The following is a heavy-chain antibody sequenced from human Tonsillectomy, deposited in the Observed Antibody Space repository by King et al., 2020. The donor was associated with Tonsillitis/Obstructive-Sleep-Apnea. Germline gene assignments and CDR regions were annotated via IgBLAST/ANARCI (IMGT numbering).Heavy chain of an antibody. CDR1: GFTFSSYA. CDR3: AKGAVLRFLEEEGYYFDY. J-gene: IGHJ4*02. Sequence: QLVQSGGGLVQPGGSLRLSCAASGFTFSSYAMSWDRQAPGKGLEWVSAISGSGGSTYYADSVKGRFTISRDNSKNTLYLQMNSLRAEDTAVYYCAKGAVLRFLEEEGYYFDYWGQGTLVTVSS. CDR2: ISGSGGST. D-gene: IGHD3-3*01. V-gene: IGHV3-23*04.